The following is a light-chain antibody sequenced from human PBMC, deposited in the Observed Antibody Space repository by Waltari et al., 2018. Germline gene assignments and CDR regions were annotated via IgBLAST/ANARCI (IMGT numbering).Light chain of an antibody. Sequence: QSVLTQPPSASGAPGQRVTISCSGSSPNIGSNTVDWYQQLPGTAPKLLIHRDNQRPSGVPDRFSGSKSGTSASLAISGLQSDDEADYYCAAWDDSLNGLFGGGTKLTVL. CDR2: RDN. J-gene: IGLJ3*02. CDR1: SPNIGSNT. CDR3: AAWDDSLNGL. V-gene: IGLV1-44*01.